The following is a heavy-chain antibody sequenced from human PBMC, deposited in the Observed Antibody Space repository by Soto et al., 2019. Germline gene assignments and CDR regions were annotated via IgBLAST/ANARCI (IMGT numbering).Heavy chain of an antibody. J-gene: IGHJ6*02. D-gene: IGHD3-22*01. CDR2: IYYSGST. CDR3: ARQSGSGYYYYYYGMDV. V-gene: IGHV4-59*08. Sequence: SETLSLTCTVSGGSIISYYWSWILQPPWKGLEWIGYIYYSGSTNYNPSLKSRVTISVDTSKNQFSLKLSSVTAADTAVYYCARQSGSGYYYYYYGMDVWGHGTTVTVSS. CDR1: GGSIISYY.